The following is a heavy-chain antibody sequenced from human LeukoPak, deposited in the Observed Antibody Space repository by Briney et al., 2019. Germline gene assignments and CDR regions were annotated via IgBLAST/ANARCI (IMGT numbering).Heavy chain of an antibody. J-gene: IGHJ4*02. CDR3: ARQVLHTAMDY. V-gene: IGHV4-39*01. CDR2: IYDNGST. Sequence: SETLSLTCTVSGVSISSSSYHWDWIRQPPGKGLEWIGSIYDNGSTYYSPSLKSRVTISVDTSKNQFSLRLNSVTAADTAIYYCARQVLHTAMDYWGQGTLVSVSS. D-gene: IGHD5-18*01. CDR1: GVSISSSSYH.